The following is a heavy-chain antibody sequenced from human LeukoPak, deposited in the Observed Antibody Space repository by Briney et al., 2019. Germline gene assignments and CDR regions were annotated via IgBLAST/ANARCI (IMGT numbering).Heavy chain of an antibody. D-gene: IGHD6-6*01. CDR1: GYTFTSYY. CDR2: VNPSGGST. Sequence: ASVKVSCKASGYTFTSYYMHWVRQAPGQGLEWMGIVNPSGGSTSYAQKFQVRVTMTRDMSTSTVYMELSSLRSEDTAVYYCAGGPSEYSSSSDTFDVWGQGTMVTVSS. V-gene: IGHV1-46*01. CDR3: AGGPSEYSSSSDTFDV. J-gene: IGHJ3*01.